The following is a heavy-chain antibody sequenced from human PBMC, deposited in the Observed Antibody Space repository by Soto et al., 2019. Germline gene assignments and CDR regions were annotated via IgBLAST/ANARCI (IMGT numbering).Heavy chain of an antibody. J-gene: IGHJ4*02. Sequence: GGSLRLSCAASEFTFSSYAMSWVRQAPGKXLEWVSAISGSGSSSYYADSVKGRFTISRDNSKNTLYLQMNSLRAEDTAVYYCAKCSPRYSSGLKAYYFDHWGQGTLVTVSS. CDR2: ISGSGSSS. CDR3: AKCSPRYSSGLKAYYFDH. V-gene: IGHV3-23*01. D-gene: IGHD6-19*01. CDR1: EFTFSSYA.